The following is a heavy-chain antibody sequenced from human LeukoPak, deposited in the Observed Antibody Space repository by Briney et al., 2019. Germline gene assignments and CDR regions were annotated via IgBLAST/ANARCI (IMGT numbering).Heavy chain of an antibody. CDR1: EFTFNNYA. J-gene: IGHJ4*02. V-gene: IGHV3-23*01. D-gene: IGHD5-12*01. Sequence: GGSLRLSCAASEFTFNNYAMSWVRQVPGKGLEWVSAISGNGGKTYYADSVKGRFTISRDNSKSTLYLQMNSLRAEDTAIYYCAREKLSSGFFDYWGQGTPVTVSS. CDR2: ISGNGGKT. CDR3: AREKLSSGFFDY.